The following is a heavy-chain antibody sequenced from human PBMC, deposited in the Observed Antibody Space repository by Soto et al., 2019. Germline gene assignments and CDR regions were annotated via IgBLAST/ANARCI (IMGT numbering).Heavy chain of an antibody. J-gene: IGHJ4*02. CDR2: IYYSGST. V-gene: IGHV4-59*01. CDR3: ARGEGALRGDYTPIAE. D-gene: IGHD4-17*01. Sequence: PSETLSLTCTVSGGSISSYYWSWIRQPPGKGLEWIGYIYYSGSTNYNPSLKSRVTISVDTSKNQFSLKLSSVTAADTAVSYCARGEGALRGDYTPIAEWGQGTLVTVSA. CDR1: GGSISSYY.